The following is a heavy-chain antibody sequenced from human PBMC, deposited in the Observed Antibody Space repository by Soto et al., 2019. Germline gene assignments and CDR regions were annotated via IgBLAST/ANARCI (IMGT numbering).Heavy chain of an antibody. D-gene: IGHD5-18*01. CDR2: ISGSGGST. CDR1: GFTFSSYA. J-gene: IGHJ3*02. V-gene: IGHV3-23*01. Sequence: LRLSCAASGFTFSSYAMSWVRQAPGKGLEWVSAISGSGGSTYYADSVKGRFTISRDNSKNTLYLQMNSLRAEDTAVYYCAAREYSYDANAFDIWGQAIMVTVSS. CDR3: AAREYSYDANAFDI.